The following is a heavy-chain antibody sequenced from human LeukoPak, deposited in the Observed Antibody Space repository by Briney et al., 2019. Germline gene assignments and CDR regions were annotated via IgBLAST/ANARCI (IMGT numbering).Heavy chain of an antibody. CDR2: IYHSGST. CDR3: ARQTSGGLVRYYYYYYMDV. V-gene: IGHV4-38-2*02. CDR1: GYSISSGYY. D-gene: IGHD6-19*01. Sequence: PSETLSLTCTVSGYSISSGYYWGWIRQPPGKGLEWIGSIYHSGSTYYNPSLKSRVTISVDTSKNQFSLKLSSVTAADTAVYYCARQTSGGLVRYYYYYYMDVWGKGTTVTISS. J-gene: IGHJ6*03.